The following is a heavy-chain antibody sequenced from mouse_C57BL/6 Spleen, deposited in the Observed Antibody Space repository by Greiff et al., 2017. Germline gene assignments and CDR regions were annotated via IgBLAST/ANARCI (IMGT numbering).Heavy chain of an antibody. CDR2: INPYNGGT. D-gene: IGHD3-2*02. V-gene: IGHV1-19*01. CDR1: GYTFTDYY. CDR3: ARSDSSGPAWFAY. J-gene: IGHJ3*01. Sequence: VQLQQSGPVLVKPGASVKMSCKASGYTFTDYYMNWVKQSHGKSLEWIGVINPYNGGTSYNQKFKGTATLTVDKSSSTAYMELNSLTSEDSAVYYCARSDSSGPAWFAYWGQGTLVTVSA.